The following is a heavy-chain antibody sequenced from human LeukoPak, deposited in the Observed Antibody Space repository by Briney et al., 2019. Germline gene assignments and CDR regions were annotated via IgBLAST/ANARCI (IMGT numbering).Heavy chain of an antibody. J-gene: IGHJ4*02. Sequence: GASVKVSCQASGYTFTSYGISWVRQAPGQGLEWMRWISGYNGNTNYAQKLQGRVTMTTDTSTSTAYMELRSLRSDDTAVYYCARSRYDILTGPGIDYWGQGTLVTVSS. V-gene: IGHV1-18*01. CDR2: ISGYNGNT. D-gene: IGHD3-9*01. CDR1: GYTFTSYG. CDR3: ARSRYDILTGPGIDY.